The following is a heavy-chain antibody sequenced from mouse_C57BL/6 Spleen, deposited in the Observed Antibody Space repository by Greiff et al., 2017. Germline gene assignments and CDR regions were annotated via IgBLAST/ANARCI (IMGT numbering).Heavy chain of an antibody. D-gene: IGHD1-1*01. Sequence: DVQLVESGAELVKPGASVKLSCTASGFNIKDYYMHWVKQRTERGLEWIGRIDPEDGETKYAPKFQGKATITADTSSNTAYLQLSSLTSEDTAVYYCASDYYGSSHYFDYWGQGTTLTVSS. CDR3: ASDYYGSSHYFDY. V-gene: IGHV14-2*01. J-gene: IGHJ2*01. CDR2: IDPEDGET. CDR1: GFNIKDYY.